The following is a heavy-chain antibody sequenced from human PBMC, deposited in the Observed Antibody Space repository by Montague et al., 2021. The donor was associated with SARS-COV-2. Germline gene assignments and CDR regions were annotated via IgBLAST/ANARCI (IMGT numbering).Heavy chain of an antibody. V-gene: IGHV4-59*02. Sequence: SETLSLTCTVSGDSVSHDFWTWIRQPPGKGLEWIDYVYYSRSSSYNPSLRCRVSIAVDTSKNQFSLRLSTVTAADTAIYYCVRDPAPSGSGTFYDYWGQGTLVAVSS. CDR1: GDSVSHDF. D-gene: IGHD1-26*01. CDR2: VYYSRSS. J-gene: IGHJ4*02. CDR3: VRDPAPSGSGTFYDY.